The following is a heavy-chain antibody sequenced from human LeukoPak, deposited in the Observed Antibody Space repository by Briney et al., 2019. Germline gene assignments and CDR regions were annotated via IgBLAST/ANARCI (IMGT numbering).Heavy chain of an antibody. CDR3: AKDPYSGSYYDY. CDR2: IHSGGST. D-gene: IGHD1-26*01. Sequence: PGGSLRLSCAASGFTDSSNYMSWVRQAPGKGLEWVSVIHSGGSTYHADSVKGRFIISRDNSKNTLYLQMNSLRAEDTAVYYCAKDPYSGSYYDYWGQGTLVTVSS. CDR1: GFTDSSNY. J-gene: IGHJ4*02. V-gene: IGHV3-53*01.